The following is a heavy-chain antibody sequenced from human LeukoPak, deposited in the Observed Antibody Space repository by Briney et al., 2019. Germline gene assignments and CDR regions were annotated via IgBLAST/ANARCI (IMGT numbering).Heavy chain of an antibody. D-gene: IGHD1-7*01. V-gene: IGHV1-2*02. CDR2: INPNSGGT. Sequence: ASVKVSCKASGYTFTGYYMHWVRQAPGQGLEWMGWINPNSGGTNYAQKFQGRVTMTRDTSISTAYMELSRLRSDDTAVYYCARARRNWNYGDNWFDPWGQGTPVTVSS. CDR1: GYTFTGYY. CDR3: ARARRNWNYGDNWFDP. J-gene: IGHJ5*02.